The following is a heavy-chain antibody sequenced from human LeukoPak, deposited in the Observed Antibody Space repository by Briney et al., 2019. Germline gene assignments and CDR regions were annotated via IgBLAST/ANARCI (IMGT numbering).Heavy chain of an antibody. J-gene: IGHJ3*02. CDR1: GYTFTTYN. CDR2: ISGYNGNT. D-gene: IGHD3-22*01. V-gene: IGHV1-18*01. Sequence: ASVKVSCKASGYTFTTYNINWLRQAPGQGLEWMGWISGYNGNTNYAQKLQGRVTMTTDTSTSTAYMELRSLKSDDTAVYYCASLKNYYDSSGYLVTDAFDIWGQGTMVTVSS. CDR3: ASLKNYYDSSGYLVTDAFDI.